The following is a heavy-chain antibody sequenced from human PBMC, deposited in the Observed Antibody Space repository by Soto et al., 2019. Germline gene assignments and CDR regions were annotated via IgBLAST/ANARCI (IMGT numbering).Heavy chain of an antibody. CDR3: ARGPYDFWSGYFPRVGRFDP. Sequence: ETLSLTCAVSGGSISSYYWSWIRQPPGKGLEWIGYIYYSGSTNYNPSLKSRVTISVDTSKNQFSLKLSSVTAADTAVYYCARGPYDFWSGYFPRVGRFDPWGQGTLVTVSS. CDR1: GGSISSYY. D-gene: IGHD3-3*01. CDR2: IYYSGST. V-gene: IGHV4-59*01. J-gene: IGHJ5*02.